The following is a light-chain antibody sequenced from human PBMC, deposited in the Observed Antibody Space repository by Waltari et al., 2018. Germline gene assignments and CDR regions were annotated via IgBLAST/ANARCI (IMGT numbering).Light chain of an antibody. CDR1: SSDVGGYNY. Sequence: QSALTQPASVSGSPGQSITISCTGTSSDVGGYNYVSWYQQHPGKAPKLMIYEVSNRPSGLSNRFAGSKSGNTASRTISGLQAEDEADYYCSSYTTSSTVVFGGGTKLTVL. V-gene: IGLV2-14*01. CDR3: SSYTTSSTVV. CDR2: EVS. J-gene: IGLJ3*02.